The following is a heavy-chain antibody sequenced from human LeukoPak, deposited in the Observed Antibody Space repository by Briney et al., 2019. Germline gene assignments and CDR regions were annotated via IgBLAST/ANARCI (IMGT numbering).Heavy chain of an antibody. D-gene: IGHD6-19*01. CDR3: ASISSGWYGC. CDR2: INHSGST. CDR1: GGSFSGYH. J-gene: IGHJ5*01. Sequence: PSETLSLTCAVYGGSFSGYHWSWIRQPPGKGLEWIGEINHSGSTNYNPSLKSRVTISVDTSKNQFSLKLSSVTAADTAAYYCASISSGWYGCWGQGTLVTVSS. V-gene: IGHV4-34*01.